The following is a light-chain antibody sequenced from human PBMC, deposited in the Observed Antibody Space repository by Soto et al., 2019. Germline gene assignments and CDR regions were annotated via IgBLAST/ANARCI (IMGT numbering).Light chain of an antibody. V-gene: IGKV3-15*01. CDR2: GSS. CDR1: QSVSRSY. CDR3: QQYHEWPRT. J-gene: IGKJ1*01. Sequence: EIVVTQSPALVSVSPGDRATLSCRTSQSVSRSYLGLYQQKPGQAPRLLIYGSSTRATGIPARFSGSGSGTEFTLTISGLQSEDFAVYYCQQYHEWPRTFGQGTKVDIK.